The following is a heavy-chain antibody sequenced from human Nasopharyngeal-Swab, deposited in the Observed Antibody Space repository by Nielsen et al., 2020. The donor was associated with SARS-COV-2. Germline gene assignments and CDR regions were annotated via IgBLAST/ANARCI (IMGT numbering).Heavy chain of an antibody. J-gene: IGHJ6*03. CDR3: ARDGSGGCDDFWSACYYNYFIDV. Sequence: GESLKISCAASGFTFSSYSMNWVRQAPGKGLEWVSSISSSSGYIYYADSVKGRFTISRDNAKNSLYLQMNSLRAEDTAVYYCARDGSGGCDDFWSACYYNYFIDVWGNGTTVTVSS. V-gene: IGHV3-21*01. CDR1: GFTFSSYS. CDR2: ISSSSGYI. D-gene: IGHD3-3*01.